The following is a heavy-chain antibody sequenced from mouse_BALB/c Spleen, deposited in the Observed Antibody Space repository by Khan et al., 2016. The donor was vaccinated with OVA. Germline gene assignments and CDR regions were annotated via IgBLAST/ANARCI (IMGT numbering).Heavy chain of an antibody. D-gene: IGHD1-1*01. CDR1: GYSITSGYA. Sequence: EVQLQESGPGLVKPSQSLSLTCTVTGYSITSGYAWNWIRQFPGNKLEWMGYISYSGVTSYTPSLKSRISITRDTSKNQSFLQLNSVTTEDTATYYCARGNYYGYYFDYWGRGTTLTVSS. V-gene: IGHV3-2*02. J-gene: IGHJ2*01. CDR2: ISYSGVT. CDR3: ARGNYYGYYFDY.